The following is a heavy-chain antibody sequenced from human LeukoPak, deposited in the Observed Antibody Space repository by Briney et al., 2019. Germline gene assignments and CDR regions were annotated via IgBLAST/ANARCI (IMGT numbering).Heavy chain of an antibody. CDR1: GFTFSSYS. CDR3: ASLTWFGELSLDY. D-gene: IGHD3-10*01. V-gene: IGHV3-21*04. Sequence: GGSLRLSCAASGFTFSSYSMNWVRQAPGKGLEWVSSISSSSSYIYYADSVKGRFTISRDNLKNTLNLQMNSLRAEDTAVYCCASLTWFGELSLDYWGQGTLVTVSS. CDR2: ISSSSSYI. J-gene: IGHJ4*02.